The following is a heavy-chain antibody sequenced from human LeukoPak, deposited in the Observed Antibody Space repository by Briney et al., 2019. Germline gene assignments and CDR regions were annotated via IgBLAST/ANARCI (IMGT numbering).Heavy chain of an antibody. V-gene: IGHV3-21*01. CDR2: ISSSSSYI. Sequence: GGSLRLSCAASGFTFSSYSMNWVRQAPGKGLEWVSSISSSSSYIYYADSVKGRFTISRDNAKNSLYLQMNSLRAEDTAVYYCARLGYSSSWYKRKYNWFDPWGQGTLVTVSS. D-gene: IGHD6-13*01. CDR3: ARLGYSSSWYKRKYNWFDP. CDR1: GFTFSSYS. J-gene: IGHJ5*02.